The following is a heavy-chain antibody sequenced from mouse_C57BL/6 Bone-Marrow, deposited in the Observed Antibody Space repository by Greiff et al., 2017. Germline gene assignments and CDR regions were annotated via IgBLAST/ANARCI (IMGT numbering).Heavy chain of an antibody. V-gene: IGHV5-15*01. CDR2: ISNLAYSI. Sequence: EVKLVESGGGLVQPGGSLKLSCAASGFTFSDYGMAWVRQAPRKGPEWVAFISNLAYSIYYADTVTGRFTISRENAKNTLYLEMSSLRSEDTAMYYCARSITTVVGGFDYWGQGTTRTVSS. CDR1: GFTFSDYG. J-gene: IGHJ2*01. CDR3: ARSITTVVGGFDY. D-gene: IGHD1-1*01.